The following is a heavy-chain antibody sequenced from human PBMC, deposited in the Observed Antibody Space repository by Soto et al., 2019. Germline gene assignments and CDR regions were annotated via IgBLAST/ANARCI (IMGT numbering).Heavy chain of an antibody. CDR2: IIPIFGTA. CDR1: GGTFSSYA. J-gene: IGHJ5*02. D-gene: IGHD3-3*01. CDR3: ASCPIFGVVIGGWFDP. V-gene: IGHV1-69*12. Sequence: QVQLVQSGAEVKKPGSSVKVSCKASGGTFSSYAISWVRQAPGQGLEWMGGIIPIFGTANYAQKFQGRVTSTADESTSTAYMELSSLRSEDTAVYYCASCPIFGVVIGGWFDPWGQGTLVTVSS.